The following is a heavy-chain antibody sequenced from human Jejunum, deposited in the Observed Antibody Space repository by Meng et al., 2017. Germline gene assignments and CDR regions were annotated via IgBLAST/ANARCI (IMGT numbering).Heavy chain of an antibody. D-gene: IGHD6-19*01. CDR3: ARGPWDSSGWPEYFQH. J-gene: IGHJ1*01. CDR1: GASISSSSWY. V-gene: IGHV4-39*06. CDR2: IYYSENT. Sequence: RLRLQESGPGLVKPSETLSLTCSVSGASISSSSWYWGWIRQPPGKGLEWIGSIYYSENTYYHPSLKSRVTISVDTSKNQFSLKLSSVTAADTAVYYCARGPWDSSGWPEYFQHWGQGTLVTVSS.